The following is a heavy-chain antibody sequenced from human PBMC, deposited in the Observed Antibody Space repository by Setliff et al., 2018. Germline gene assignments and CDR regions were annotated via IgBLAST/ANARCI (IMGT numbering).Heavy chain of an antibody. CDR3: PRLVRFCTRTTCQRLSGDDF. V-gene: IGHV1-18*01. D-gene: IGHD2-8*01. Sequence: SVKVSCKASGYTFINFGISWVRQAPGQGLEWVGWISPYTGNTYYAPRLQDRVTLTADTSTNTAYMELRSLISDDTAVYYCPRLVRFCTRTTCQRLSGDDFWGQGTLVTVSS. J-gene: IGHJ4*02. CDR1: GYTFINFG. CDR2: ISPYTGNT.